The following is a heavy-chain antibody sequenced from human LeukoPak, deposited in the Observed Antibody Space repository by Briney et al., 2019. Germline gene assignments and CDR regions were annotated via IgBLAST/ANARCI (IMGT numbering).Heavy chain of an antibody. CDR2: IYSSGST. J-gene: IGHJ5*02. V-gene: IGHV4-4*07. CDR1: GASFSSYY. CDR3: ARGADWFDP. Sequence: SSETLSLTCIVSGASFSSYYWTWIRQPAGKGLEWIGRIYSSGSTNYNPSLRSRITMSVDTSKNQFSLKLSSVTAADTAVYYCARGADWFDPWGQGTLVTVSP. D-gene: IGHD4/OR15-4a*01.